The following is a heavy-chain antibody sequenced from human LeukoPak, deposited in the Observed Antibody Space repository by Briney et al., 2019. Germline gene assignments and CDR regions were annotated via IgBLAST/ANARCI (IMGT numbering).Heavy chain of an antibody. D-gene: IGHD2-2*02. J-gene: IGHJ4*02. CDR1: GFTFSTYG. CDR2: IRYVGSTK. Sequence: GGSLRLSCAASGFTFSTYGMHWVRQAPGKGLEWVAFIRYVGSTKYYADSVKGRFTISRDNSKNTLYLQMNSLSAEDTALYFCAKGYCTGTSCYTGLDYWGQGTLVTVSS. V-gene: IGHV3-30*02. CDR3: AKGYCTGTSCYTGLDY.